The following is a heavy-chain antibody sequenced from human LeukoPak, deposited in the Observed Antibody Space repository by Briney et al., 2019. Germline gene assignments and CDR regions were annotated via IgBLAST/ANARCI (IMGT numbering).Heavy chain of an antibody. CDR2: MNPNSGNI. Sequence: ASVTVSFKASGYTFSSYDINWVRQATGQGLEWMGWMNPNSGNIGYAQKFQGRVTMTKNTSITTAYMELSSLRSEDTAVYYCARALSWTTESYYYVDVWGKGTTVTVSS. CDR3: ARALSWTTESYYYVDV. CDR1: GYTFSSYD. V-gene: IGHV1-8*01. D-gene: IGHD3/OR15-3a*01. J-gene: IGHJ6*03.